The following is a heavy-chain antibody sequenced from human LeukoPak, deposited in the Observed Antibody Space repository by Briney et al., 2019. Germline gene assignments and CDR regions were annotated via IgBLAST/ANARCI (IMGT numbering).Heavy chain of an antibody. CDR2: FDPEDGET. CDR3: ATAPIPEEYQLPYKKYNWFDP. J-gene: IGHJ5*02. Sequence: GASVKVSCKVSGYTLTELSMHWVRQAPGKGLEWMGGFDPEDGETIYAQKFQGRVTMTEDTSPDTAYMELSSLRSEDTAVYYCATAPIPEEYQLPYKKYNWFDPWGQGTLVTVSS. D-gene: IGHD2-2*01. V-gene: IGHV1-24*01. CDR1: GYTLTELS.